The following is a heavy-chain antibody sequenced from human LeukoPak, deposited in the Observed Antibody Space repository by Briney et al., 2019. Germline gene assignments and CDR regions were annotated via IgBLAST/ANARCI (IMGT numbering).Heavy chain of an antibody. V-gene: IGHV3-30*04. D-gene: IGHD2-2*01. Sequence: GGSLRLSCAASGITFSSYATHWVRQAPGKGLEWVAFISYDGSNKYYADSVKGRFTISRDNSKNTLYLQMNSLRAEDTAVYYCARVMGRYCSSNSCYVDYWGQGTLVTVSS. CDR3: ARVMGRYCSSNSCYVDY. CDR1: GITFSSYA. J-gene: IGHJ4*02. CDR2: ISYDGSNK.